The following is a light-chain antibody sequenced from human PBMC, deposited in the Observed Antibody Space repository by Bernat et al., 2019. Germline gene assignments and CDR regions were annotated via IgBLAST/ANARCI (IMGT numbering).Light chain of an antibody. CDR3: QQSYNTWT. V-gene: IGKV1-39*01. J-gene: IGKJ1*01. Sequence: DIQMTQSTSSLSASVGDRVTITCRASQSISFYLNWYQQKPGKAPKLLIYSTSSLQSGVPSRFSGSGSGADFTLTISSLQPEDFATYYCQQSYNTWTFGQGTKVENK. CDR1: QSISFY. CDR2: STS.